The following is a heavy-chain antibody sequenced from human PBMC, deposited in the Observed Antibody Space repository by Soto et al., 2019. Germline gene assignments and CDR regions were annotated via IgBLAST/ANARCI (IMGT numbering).Heavy chain of an antibody. D-gene: IGHD1-1*01. CDR3: ARGRYGDY. Sequence: QVHLVQSGAEVKKPGASVKVSYRGSGYTFTSDGITWVRQAPGQGLEWMGWISAHNGNTDYAQKLQGRVTVTRDTSTSTSYMELRSLRSDDTAVYYCARGRYGDYWGQGALVTVSP. CDR1: GYTFTSDG. J-gene: IGHJ4*02. V-gene: IGHV1-18*01. CDR2: ISAHNGNT.